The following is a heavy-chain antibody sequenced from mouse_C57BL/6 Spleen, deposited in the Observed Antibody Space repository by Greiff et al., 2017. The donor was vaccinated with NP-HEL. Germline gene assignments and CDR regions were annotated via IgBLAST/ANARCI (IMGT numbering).Heavy chain of an antibody. CDR3: AIGDYDEYYFDY. J-gene: IGHJ2*01. V-gene: IGHV14-2*01. D-gene: IGHD2-4*01. Sequence: VQLQQSGAELVKPGASVKLSCTASGFNIKDYYMHWVKQRTEQGLEWIGRIDHEDGETKYAPKFQGKATITADTSSNTAYLQLSSLTSEDTAVYYCAIGDYDEYYFDYWGQGTTLTVSS. CDR1: GFNIKDYY. CDR2: IDHEDGET.